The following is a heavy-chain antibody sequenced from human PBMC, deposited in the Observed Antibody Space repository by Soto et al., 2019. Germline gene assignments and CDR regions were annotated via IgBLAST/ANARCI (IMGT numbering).Heavy chain of an antibody. CDR2: IAVGSGNT. CDR1: GFTFTSSA. V-gene: IGHV1-58*01. J-gene: IGHJ6*02. Sequence: QMQLVQSGPEVKKPGTSVKVSCKASGFTFTSSAVQWVRQARGQRLEWIGWIAVGSGNTNYAQKFRERVTITRDMSTSTAYMELSSLRSEDTAVYYCAADAKGYCSGGSCFHYYYYGMDVWGQGTTVTVSS. D-gene: IGHD2-15*01. CDR3: AADAKGYCSGGSCFHYYYYGMDV.